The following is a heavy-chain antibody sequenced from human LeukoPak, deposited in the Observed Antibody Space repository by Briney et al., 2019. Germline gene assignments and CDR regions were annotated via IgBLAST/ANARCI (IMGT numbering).Heavy chain of an antibody. CDR1: GFTFSSYW. V-gene: IGHV3-7*01. J-gene: IGHJ5*02. CDR2: IKQDGSEK. Sequence: GGSLRLSCAASGFTFSSYWMSWVRQAPGKGREWVANIKQDGSEKYYVDSVKGRFTISRDNAKNSLYLQMNSLRAEDTAVYYCAREHYYDSSGGFDPWGQGTLVTVS. D-gene: IGHD3-22*01. CDR3: AREHYYDSSGGFDP.